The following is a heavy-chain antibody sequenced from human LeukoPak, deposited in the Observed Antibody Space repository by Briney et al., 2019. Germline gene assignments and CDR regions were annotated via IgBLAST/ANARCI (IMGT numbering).Heavy chain of an antibody. V-gene: IGHV4-59*01. CDR1: GGSISSYY. D-gene: IGHD3-3*01. CDR3: ARGPYYDFWSGYCSIYYFDY. CDR2: IYYSGST. Sequence: SETLSLTCTVSGGSISSYYWSWIRQPPGKGLEWIGYIYYSGSTNYNPSLKSRVTISVDTSKNQFSLKLSSVTAADTAVYYCARGPYYDFWSGYCSIYYFDYWGQGTLVTVSS. J-gene: IGHJ4*02.